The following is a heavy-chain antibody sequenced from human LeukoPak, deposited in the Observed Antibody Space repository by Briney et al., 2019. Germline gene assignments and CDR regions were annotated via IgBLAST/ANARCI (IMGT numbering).Heavy chain of an antibody. V-gene: IGHV4-34*01. J-gene: IGHJ4*02. CDR1: GGSFSGDY. D-gene: IGHD6-19*01. CDR2: MNHSGGT. CDR3: ARHAWQWLPFEH. Sequence: PSETLSLTCGFYGGSFSGDYWSWIRQSPGKGLEWIGEMNHSGGTTYNPSLKSRVTMSIDSSKNLFSLNLKSVTAADTAIYYCARHAWQWLPFEHWGQGTLVTVSS.